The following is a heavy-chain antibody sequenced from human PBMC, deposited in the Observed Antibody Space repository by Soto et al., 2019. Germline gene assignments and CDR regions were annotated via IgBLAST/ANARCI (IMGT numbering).Heavy chain of an antibody. CDR1: GGSISSGGYY. D-gene: IGHD4-17*01. Sequence: PSETLSLTCTVSGGSISSGGYYWSWIRQHPGKGLEWIGYIYYSGSTYYNPSLKSRVTISVDTSKNQFSLKLSSVTAADTAVYYCARFGLTTVVTLDNYWGQGTLVTVSS. CDR2: IYYSGST. CDR3: ARFGLTTVVTLDNY. V-gene: IGHV4-31*03. J-gene: IGHJ4*02.